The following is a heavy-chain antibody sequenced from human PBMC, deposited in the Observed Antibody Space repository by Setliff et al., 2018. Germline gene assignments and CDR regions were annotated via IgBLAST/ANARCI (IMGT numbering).Heavy chain of an antibody. J-gene: IGHJ4*02. CDR3: ATSGNWNYEYYFNY. CDR1: GGSFSGYF. D-gene: IGHD1-7*01. Sequence: KTSETLSLTCAVYGGSFSGYFWSWIRQPPGRGLEWIGEINDRGSTHYNPSLKSRVTISVDASKNHFSLTLDSVTAADSAVYFCATSGNWNYEYYFNYWGQGALVTVSS. V-gene: IGHV4-34*01. CDR2: INDRGST.